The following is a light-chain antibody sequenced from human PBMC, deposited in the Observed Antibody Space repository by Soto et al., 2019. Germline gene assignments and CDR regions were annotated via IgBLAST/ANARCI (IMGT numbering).Light chain of an antibody. CDR3: MSFTSSNTDV. J-gene: IGLJ1*01. CDR1: SSDVGAYNF. Sequence: QSVLTQPASVSGSPGQSITISCTGTSSDVGAYNFVSWYQHYPDKAPKVVIYDVANRPSGVSYRFSASKSGNTASLTISGLQAEGEADYYCMSFTSSNTDVFGTGNKVTVL. CDR2: DVA. V-gene: IGLV2-14*03.